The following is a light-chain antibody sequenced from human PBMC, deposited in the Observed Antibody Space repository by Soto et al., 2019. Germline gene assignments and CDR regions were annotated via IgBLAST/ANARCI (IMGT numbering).Light chain of an antibody. CDR1: TGPVTTSHY. CDR2: STT. V-gene: IGLV7-43*01. Sequence: QAVVTQEPSLTVSPGGTVTLTCASSTGPVTTSHYPNWFQQKPGQPPRSLIYSTTNTHSWTPARFSGSLLGGKAALTLSGVLPEDEADYYCVLYYGGAHVVLGGGTKLTVL. CDR3: VLYYGGAHVV. J-gene: IGLJ2*01.